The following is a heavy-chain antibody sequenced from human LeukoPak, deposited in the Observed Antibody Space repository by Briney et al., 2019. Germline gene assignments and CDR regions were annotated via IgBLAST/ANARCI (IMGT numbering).Heavy chain of an antibody. D-gene: IGHD3-10*01. CDR3: ARGRAMVRGVIRSAFDY. Sequence: GASVKVSCKASGGTFSSHAISWVRQAPGQGLEWMGGIIPIFGTANYAQKFQGRVTITADESTSTAYMELSSLRSEDTAVYYCARGRAMVRGVIRSAFDYWGQGTLVTVSS. J-gene: IGHJ4*02. V-gene: IGHV1-69*13. CDR1: GGTFSSHA. CDR2: IIPIFGTA.